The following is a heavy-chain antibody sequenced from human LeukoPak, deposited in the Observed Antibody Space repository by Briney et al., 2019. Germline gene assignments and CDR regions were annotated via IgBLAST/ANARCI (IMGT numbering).Heavy chain of an antibody. CDR3: ARNWLGAWSGYYLANWFDP. D-gene: IGHD3-3*01. CDR1: GYTFTGYY. J-gene: IGHJ5*02. Sequence: GASVKVSCKASGYTFTGYYMHWVRQAPGQGLEWMGWINPNSGGTNYAQKFQGRVTMTRDTSISTAYMELSRLGSDDTAVYYCARNWLGAWSGYYLANWFDPWGQGTLVTVSS. CDR2: INPNSGGT. V-gene: IGHV1-2*02.